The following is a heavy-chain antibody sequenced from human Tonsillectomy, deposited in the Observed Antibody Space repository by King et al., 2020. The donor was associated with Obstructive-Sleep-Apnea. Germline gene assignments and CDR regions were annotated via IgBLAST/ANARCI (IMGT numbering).Heavy chain of an antibody. D-gene: IGHD4-17*01. J-gene: IGHJ3*02. V-gene: IGHV3-48*01. CDR2: ISGNGGTS. Sequence: VHLVESGGGLAQPGGSLRLSCEASGFAFSSFSMNWVRQAPGKGLQWVSYISGNGGTSYYEDSVKGRFTISRDNAKNSVFLQLNSLRADDTAVYYCARIEKAALRKADAFVIWGQGTTVTVSS. CDR3: ARIEKAALRKADAFVI. CDR1: GFAFSSFS.